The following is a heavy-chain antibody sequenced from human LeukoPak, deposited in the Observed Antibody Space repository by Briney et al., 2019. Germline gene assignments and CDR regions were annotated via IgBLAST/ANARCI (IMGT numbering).Heavy chain of an antibody. D-gene: IGHD1-26*01. J-gene: IGHJ4*02. V-gene: IGHV3-53*01. CDR2: IYSGGST. CDR1: GFTVSSNC. CDR3: ARDVSGRGDFDY. Sequence: PGGSLRLSCAASGFTVSSNCMSWVRQAPGKGLEWVSVIYSGGSTYYADSVKGRLTISRDNSKNTLYLQMNSLRAEDTAVYYCARDVSGRGDFDYWGQGTLVTVSS.